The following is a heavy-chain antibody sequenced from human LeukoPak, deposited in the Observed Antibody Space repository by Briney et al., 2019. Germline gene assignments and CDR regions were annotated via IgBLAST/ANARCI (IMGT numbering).Heavy chain of an antibody. V-gene: IGHV3-33*01. CDR3: ARNRPYYDILTGYETNWFDP. CDR1: GFTFSSYG. J-gene: IGHJ5*02. Sequence: GGSLRLSCAASGFTFSSYGMHWVRQAPGKGLEWVAVIWYDGSNKYYADSVKGRFTISRDNSKNTLYLQMNSLRAEDTAVYYRARNRPYYDILTGYETNWFDPWGQGTPVTVSS. D-gene: IGHD3-9*01. CDR2: IWYDGSNK.